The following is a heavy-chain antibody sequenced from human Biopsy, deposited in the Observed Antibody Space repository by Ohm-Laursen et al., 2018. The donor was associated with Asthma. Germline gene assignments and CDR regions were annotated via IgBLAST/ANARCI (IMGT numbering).Heavy chain of an antibody. Sequence: ASVKVSCKASGYTFNSVGITWVRQAPGQGLEWMGWISVYNGNTKVAQKLQNRVTMITDTSTSTAYMELRSLRSDDTAVYFCARAVDYSHYYGIDVWGQGTTVTVS. CDR2: ISVYNGNT. CDR1: GYTFNSVG. V-gene: IGHV1-18*01. D-gene: IGHD3-10*01. J-gene: IGHJ6*02. CDR3: ARAVDYSHYYGIDV.